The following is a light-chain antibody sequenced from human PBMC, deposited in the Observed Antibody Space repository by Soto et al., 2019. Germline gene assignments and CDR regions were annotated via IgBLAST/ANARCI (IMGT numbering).Light chain of an antibody. CDR3: QQFNNLFT. Sequence: AIQLTQSPSSLSASVGDRVTITCRASQGISSALAWYQQKPGKAPKLLIYDASSLESGVPSRFSDSGSGTDFTLTISSLQPEDFATYYCQQFNNLFTFGPGTKVDIK. CDR1: QGISSA. V-gene: IGKV1D-13*01. CDR2: DAS. J-gene: IGKJ3*01.